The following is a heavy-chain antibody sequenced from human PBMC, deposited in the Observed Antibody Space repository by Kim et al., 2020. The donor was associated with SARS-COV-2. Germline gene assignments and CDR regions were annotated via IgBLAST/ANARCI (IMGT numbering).Heavy chain of an antibody. Sequence: TEYAASVKGRFTISRDDSKSIAYLQMNSLKTEDTAVYYCTRDRRAGYYGYWGQGTLVTVSS. J-gene: IGHJ4*02. CDR3: TRDRRAGYYGY. D-gene: IGHD3-22*01. CDR2: T. V-gene: IGHV3-49*02.